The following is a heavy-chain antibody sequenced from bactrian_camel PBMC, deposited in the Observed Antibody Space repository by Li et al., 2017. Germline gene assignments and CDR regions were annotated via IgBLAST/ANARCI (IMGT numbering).Heavy chain of an antibody. Sequence: VQLVESGGGLVQPGGSLRLSCAASGFTFSSSSSVVHWFRQAPGKEREGVAAVDRDGTTNYVDSMEGRFTISRDNAKNSLYLQMNSLKPVDTAMYYCAVEIRGEWSGGNCPRLTSQEDYVYWGLGTQVTVS. CDR2: VDRDGTT. CDR3: AVEIRGEWSGGNCPRLTSQEDYVY. CDR1: GFTFSSSS. V-gene: IGHV3S10*01. J-gene: IGHJ4*01. D-gene: IGHD8*01.